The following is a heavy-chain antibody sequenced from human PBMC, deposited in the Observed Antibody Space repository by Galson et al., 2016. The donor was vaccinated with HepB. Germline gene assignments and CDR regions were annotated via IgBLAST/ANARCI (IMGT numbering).Heavy chain of an antibody. CDR3: AKVGVTAYQYDILTGTFDS. D-gene: IGHD3-9*01. Sequence: SLRLSCAASGFTFNSYAIPWVRQAPGKGLEWVSAISGSGDYTYYPESVKGRFTISRDNSKNTLYLQMNSLRDEDTAVYYCAKVGVTAYQYDILTGTFDSWGQGTLVTVSS. V-gene: IGHV3-23*01. CDR2: ISGSGDYT. J-gene: IGHJ4*02. CDR1: GFTFNSYA.